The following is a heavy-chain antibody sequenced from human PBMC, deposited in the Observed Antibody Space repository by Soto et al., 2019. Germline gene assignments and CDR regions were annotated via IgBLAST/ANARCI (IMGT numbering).Heavy chain of an antibody. Sequence: PSEILSLTCTVSGGSITSDYYYWGWVRQPPGKGLEWIGSLYYNGSTYCNPSLKTRLTISGDTSKNQFSLKMTSVTAADTAVYYCVRLLYVWGQGTLVTVSS. CDR1: GGSITSDYYY. CDR2: LYYNGST. CDR3: VRLLYV. D-gene: IGHD2-8*01. V-gene: IGHV4-39*01. J-gene: IGHJ4*02.